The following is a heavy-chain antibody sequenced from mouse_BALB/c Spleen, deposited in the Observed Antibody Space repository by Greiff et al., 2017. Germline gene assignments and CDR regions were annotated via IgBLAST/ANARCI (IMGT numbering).Heavy chain of an antibody. Sequence: EVHLVESGGGLVKPGGSLKLSCAASGFTFSSYDMSWVRQTPEKRLEWVAYISSGGGSTYYPDTVKGRFTISRDNAKNTLYLQMSSLKSEDTAMYYCARLLSYYAMDYWGQGTSVTVSS. CDR3: ARLLSYYAMDY. CDR2: ISSGGGST. V-gene: IGHV5-12-1*01. CDR1: GFTFSSYD. J-gene: IGHJ4*01.